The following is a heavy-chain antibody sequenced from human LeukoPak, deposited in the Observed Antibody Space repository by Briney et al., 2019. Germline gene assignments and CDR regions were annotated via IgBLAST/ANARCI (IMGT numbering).Heavy chain of an antibody. CDR1: GDTFSSYA. V-gene: IGHV1-69*13. CDR3: ANQVGGAAGTPVDCYYYMDV. J-gene: IGHJ6*03. Sequence: SVKVSCKASGDTFSSYAISWVRQAPGQGLEWMGGIIPIFGTANYAQKFQGRVTITGDESTSTAYMELSSLRSEDTAVYYCANQVGGAAGTPVDCYYYMDVWCKGTTVTVSS. D-gene: IGHD6-13*01. CDR2: IIPIFGTA.